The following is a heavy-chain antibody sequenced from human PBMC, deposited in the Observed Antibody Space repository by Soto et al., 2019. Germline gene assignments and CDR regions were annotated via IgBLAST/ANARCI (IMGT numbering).Heavy chain of an antibody. J-gene: IGHJ2*01. CDR1: GGSISSNKW. V-gene: IGHV4-4*01. CDR2: IYHSGDT. CDR3: ARGGGGNTHWYFDL. D-gene: IGHD2-15*01. Sequence: QVQLQESGPGLVKPPGTLSLTCAVSGGSISSNKWWSWVRQPPGKGLEWIGEIYHSGDTNYNPSLNSRVTVSVDKSNNQFSLKLSSVTAADTAVYFCARGGGGNTHWYFDLWGRGTLVSVSS.